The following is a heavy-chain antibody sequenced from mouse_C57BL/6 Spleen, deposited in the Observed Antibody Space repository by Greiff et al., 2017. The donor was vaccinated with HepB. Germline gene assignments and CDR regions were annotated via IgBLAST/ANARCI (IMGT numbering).Heavy chain of an antibody. CDR2: IDPENGDT. Sequence: EVQLQQSGAELVRPGASVKLSCTASGFNIKDDYMHWVKQRPEQGLEWIGWIDPENGDTEYASKFQGKATITADTSSNTAYRQLSSLTSEDTAVYYCTLFLLPVDYWGQGTSVTVSS. D-gene: IGHD1-1*01. CDR1: GFNIKDDY. J-gene: IGHJ4*01. CDR3: TLFLLPVDY. V-gene: IGHV14-4*01.